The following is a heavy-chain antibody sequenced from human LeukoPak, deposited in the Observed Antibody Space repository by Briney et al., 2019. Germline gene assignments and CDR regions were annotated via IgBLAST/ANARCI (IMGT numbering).Heavy chain of an antibody. D-gene: IGHD1-1*01. Sequence: SETLSLTCTVSGGSISSSSYYWGWIRQPPGKGLEWVGSIYYSGSTYYNPSLKSRVTISVDTSKNQFSLKLSSVTAADTAVYYCARGQLGWFDPWGQGTLVTVSS. CDR1: GGSISSSSYY. J-gene: IGHJ5*02. V-gene: IGHV4-39*01. CDR2: IYYSGST. CDR3: ARGQLGWFDP.